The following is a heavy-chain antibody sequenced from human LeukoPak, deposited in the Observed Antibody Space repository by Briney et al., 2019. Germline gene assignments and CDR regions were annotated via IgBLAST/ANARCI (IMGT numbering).Heavy chain of an antibody. D-gene: IGHD6-6*01. V-gene: IGHV4-59*01. J-gene: IGHJ1*01. CDR3: ARGGAARLHFQN. CDR1: GGSFSGYY. CDR2: VYHSGST. Sequence: NTSETLSLTCAVYGGSFSGYYWSWIRQPPGKGLEWIGYVYHSGSTNYNPSLQSRVTISVDTSKNQFSLNLNSVTAADTAVYYCARGGAARLHFQNWGQGTLVTVSS.